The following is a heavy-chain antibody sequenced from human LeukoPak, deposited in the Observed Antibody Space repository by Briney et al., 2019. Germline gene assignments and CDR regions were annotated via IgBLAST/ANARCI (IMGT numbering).Heavy chain of an antibody. D-gene: IGHD3-22*01. CDR2: IHPSDYT. J-gene: IGHJ4*02. Sequence: SQTLSPTCTVSGASISSGSRYWSWIRQSAGKGLEWIGRIHPSDYTTYNPSFNRRVTISLDSSRNQFSLRLTSVTAADTALYYCARESDYYEDYWGQGTLVTVSS. V-gene: IGHV4-61*02. CDR3: ARESDYYEDY. CDR1: GASISSGSRY.